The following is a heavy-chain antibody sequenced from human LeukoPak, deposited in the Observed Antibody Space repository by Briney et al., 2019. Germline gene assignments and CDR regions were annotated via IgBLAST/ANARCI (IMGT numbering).Heavy chain of an antibody. Sequence: GGSLRLSCAASGFTFSSYSMNWVRQAPGKGLEWLSSISSSSSYIYYADSVKGRFTISRDNAKHSLYLQMNSPRAEDTAVYYCARLGILTGYYSTWGQGTLVTVSS. D-gene: IGHD3-9*01. J-gene: IGHJ5*02. V-gene: IGHV3-21*01. CDR1: GFTFSSYS. CDR2: ISSSSSYI. CDR3: ARLGILTGYYST.